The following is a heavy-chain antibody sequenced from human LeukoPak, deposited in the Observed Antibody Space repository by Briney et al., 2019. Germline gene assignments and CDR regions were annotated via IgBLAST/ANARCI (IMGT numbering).Heavy chain of an antibody. D-gene: IGHD3-22*01. J-gene: IGHJ4*02. Sequence: ASVKVSCKASGYTFTGYYMHWVRQAPGQGLEWMGWINPNSGGTNYAQKFQGRVTMTRDTSISTAYMELSRLRSDDTAAYYCARVVDTMIVVENYYFDYWGQGTLVTVSA. V-gene: IGHV1-2*02. CDR2: INPNSGGT. CDR1: GYTFTGYY. CDR3: ARVVDTMIVVENYYFDY.